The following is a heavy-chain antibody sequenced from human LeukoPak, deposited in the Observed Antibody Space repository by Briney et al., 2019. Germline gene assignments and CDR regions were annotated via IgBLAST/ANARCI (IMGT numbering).Heavy chain of an antibody. CDR2: ISAYNGNT. Sequence: GASVKVSCKASGYTFTSYGISWVRQAPGQGLEWMGWISAYNGNTNYAQKLQGRVTMTTDTSTSTAYMELRSLRSDDTAVYYCARDATYYDFWSGHRGSAFDIWGQGTMVTVSS. J-gene: IGHJ3*02. V-gene: IGHV1-18*01. CDR1: GYTFTSYG. CDR3: ARDATYYDFWSGHRGSAFDI. D-gene: IGHD3-3*01.